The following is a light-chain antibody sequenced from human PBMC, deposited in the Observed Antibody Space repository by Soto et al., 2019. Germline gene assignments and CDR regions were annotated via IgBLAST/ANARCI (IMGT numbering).Light chain of an antibody. J-gene: IGLJ1*01. CDR2: DVT. CDR3: CSYTGSYSYV. CDR1: SSDVGGYSY. Sequence: QSVLTQPHSVSGSPGQSVTISCTGTSSDVGGYSYVSWYQQRPGKAPQLIIYDVTERPSGVPDRFSGSKSGNPASLTISGLQAEDEADYYCCSYTGSYSYVFGIGTKVTVL. V-gene: IGLV2-11*01.